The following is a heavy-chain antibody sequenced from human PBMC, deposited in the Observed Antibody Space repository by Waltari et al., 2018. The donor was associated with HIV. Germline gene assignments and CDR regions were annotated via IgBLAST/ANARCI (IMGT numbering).Heavy chain of an antibody. CDR2: IYYSGTA. Sequence: QLHLQESGPGLVKPSENLPPTCSVSGASISSRSYYWAWIRQPPGKVLEWIGAIYYSGTAYYNPSVKSRVSASLDASKNELSLKLTSVTATDTALYYCARLRFHSLYYFDSWGPGILVTVSS. CDR3: ARLRFHSLYYFDS. J-gene: IGHJ4*02. D-gene: IGHD3-16*01. V-gene: IGHV4-39*01. CDR1: GASISSRSYY.